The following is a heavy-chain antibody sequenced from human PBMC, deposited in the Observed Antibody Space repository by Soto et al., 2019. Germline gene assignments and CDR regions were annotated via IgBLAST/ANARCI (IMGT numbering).Heavy chain of an antibody. Sequence: AETLSLTCTVSGGSVSSGSYYWSWIRQPPGKGLEWIGYIYYSGSTNYSPSLKSRVTISVDTSKNQFSLKLSSVTAADTAVYYCARAPEIGSGWYVDYWCQGTLVTVSS. CDR3: ARAPEIGSGWYVDY. CDR2: IYYSGST. J-gene: IGHJ4*02. D-gene: IGHD6-19*01. V-gene: IGHV4-61*01. CDR1: GGSVSSGSYY.